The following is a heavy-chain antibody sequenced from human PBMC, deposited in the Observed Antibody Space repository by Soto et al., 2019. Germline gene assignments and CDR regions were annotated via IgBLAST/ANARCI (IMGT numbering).Heavy chain of an antibody. V-gene: IGHV3-30*18. CDR2: VSHDGTL. J-gene: IGHJ4*02. CDR1: GFTYSNYA. Sequence: QVQLVESGGGVVQPGTSLRLSCVASGFTYSNYAMHWVRQVPGKGLEWLAVVSHDGTLYPSADSVKGRFSISRDNSRKTLYLQMNSLRPEDTAVYYCVKDRSDTWSFDYWGQGTLVTVSS. D-gene: IGHD2-8*02. CDR3: VKDRSDTWSFDY.